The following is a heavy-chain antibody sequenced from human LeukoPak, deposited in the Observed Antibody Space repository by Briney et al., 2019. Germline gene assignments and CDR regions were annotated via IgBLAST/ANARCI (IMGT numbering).Heavy chain of an antibody. CDR3: ARDYDILTGSDY. CDR2: IYYSGST. V-gene: IGHV4-59*08. CDR1: GGSVSSYY. D-gene: IGHD3-9*01. Sequence: SETLSLTCTVSGGSVSSYYWSWIRQPPGKGLEWIGYIYYSGSTNYNPSLKSRVTISVDTSKNQFSLKLSSVTAADTAVYYCARDYDILTGSDYWGQGTLVTVSS. J-gene: IGHJ4*02.